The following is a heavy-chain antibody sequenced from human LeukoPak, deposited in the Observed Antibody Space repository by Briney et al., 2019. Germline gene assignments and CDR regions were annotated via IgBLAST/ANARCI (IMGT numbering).Heavy chain of an antibody. CDR1: GDSINTHY. D-gene: IGHD2-15*01. CDR3: ARYCRSGSRYSGRTFDP. CDR2: FYTSGST. Sequence: SETLSLTCTVSGDSINTHYWSWIRQSPGKGLEWIGYFYTSGSTNFNPSLKGRVTISVDTSKNQFSLNLNSVTAADTAVYYCARYCRSGSRYSGRTFDPWGQGIRVTVSS. J-gene: IGHJ5*02. V-gene: IGHV4-4*09.